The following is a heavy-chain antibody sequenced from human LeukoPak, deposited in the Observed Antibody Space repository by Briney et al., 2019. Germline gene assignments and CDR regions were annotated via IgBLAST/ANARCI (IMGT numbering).Heavy chain of an antibody. CDR2: IDPNTGDT. J-gene: IGHJ4*02. D-gene: IGHD3-10*01. Sequence: GASVKVSCEASGQSLTGYFIHWVRQAPGQGLEWVGRIDPNTGDTIYAQNFQGRVTVTSATSISTAYMELSRLTSDDTAVYFCARLGLHGSGTYYFFDYWGQGTLVTVSS. CDR3: ARLGLHGSGTYYFFDY. CDR1: GQSLTGYF. V-gene: IGHV1-2*06.